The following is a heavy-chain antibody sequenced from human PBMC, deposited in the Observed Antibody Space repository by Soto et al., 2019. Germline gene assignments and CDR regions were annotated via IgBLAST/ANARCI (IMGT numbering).Heavy chain of an antibody. D-gene: IGHD3-16*02. V-gene: IGHV1-3*01. CDR2: INAGNGNT. CDR1: EYTFTNYD. J-gene: IGHJ3*02. CDR3: ARGYDYIWGSYRSDAFDI. Sequence: ASVKVSCKASEYTFTNYDMHWVRQAPGQRLECMGWINAGNGNTEYSQKFQGRVTMTGDTSASTAYMELSSLRSEDTAVYYCARGYDYIWGSYRSDAFDIWGLGTMVTVSS.